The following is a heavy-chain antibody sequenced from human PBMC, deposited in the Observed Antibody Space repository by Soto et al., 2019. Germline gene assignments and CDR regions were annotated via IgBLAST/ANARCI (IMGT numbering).Heavy chain of an antibody. Sequence: PSETLSLTCTVSGDFISNFYWSWIRQPAGKGLESLGRISASGRSNYNPSLQSRVAMSLDTSKNQFSLRLTSLTAADTAVYFCARGMGRYFDLWGRGTLVTVSA. D-gene: IGHD2-8*01. CDR1: GDFISNFY. CDR2: ISASGRS. J-gene: IGHJ2*01. V-gene: IGHV4-4*07. CDR3: ARGMGRYFDL.